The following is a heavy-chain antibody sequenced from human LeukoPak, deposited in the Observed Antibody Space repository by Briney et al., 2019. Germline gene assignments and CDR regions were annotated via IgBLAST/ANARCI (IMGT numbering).Heavy chain of an antibody. J-gene: IGHJ4*02. CDR1: GGSISTYY. Sequence: SETLSLTCTVSGGSISTYYWSWIRQPPGKGLEWIGYIYYSGSANYNPSLKSRVTISVDTSKTQFSLKLSSVTAVDTAVYYCARGIAVAGLFDYWGQGTLVTVSS. CDR2: IYYSGSA. D-gene: IGHD6-19*01. V-gene: IGHV4-59*01. CDR3: ARGIAVAGLFDY.